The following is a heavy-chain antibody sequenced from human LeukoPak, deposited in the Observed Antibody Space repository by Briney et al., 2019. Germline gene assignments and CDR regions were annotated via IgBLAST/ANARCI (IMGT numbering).Heavy chain of an antibody. CDR3: AADGYSSSWFLY. Sequence: GGSLRLSCAASGLTVSKTYMSWVRQAPGKGLEWVSVLYPGGNTYYADSVKGRFTISRDNSKNTLYLQMNSLRTEDTAVYYCAADGYSSSWFLYWGQGALVTVSS. CDR2: LYPGGNT. J-gene: IGHJ4*02. D-gene: IGHD6-13*01. V-gene: IGHV3-66*02. CDR1: GLTVSKTY.